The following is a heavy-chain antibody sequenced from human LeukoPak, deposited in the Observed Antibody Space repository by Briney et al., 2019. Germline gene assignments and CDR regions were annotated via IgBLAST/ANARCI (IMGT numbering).Heavy chain of an antibody. CDR1: GFTFSSYS. CDR2: ISSSSSYI. CDR3: AREPAGYNWNDLSFDY. D-gene: IGHD1-1*01. V-gene: IGHV3-21*01. J-gene: IGHJ4*02. Sequence: PGGSLRLSCAASGFTFSSYSMNWVRQAPGKGLEWVSSISSSSSYIYYADSVKGRFTISRDNAKNSLYLQMNSLRAEDTAVYYCAREPAGYNWNDLSFDYWGQGTLVTVSS.